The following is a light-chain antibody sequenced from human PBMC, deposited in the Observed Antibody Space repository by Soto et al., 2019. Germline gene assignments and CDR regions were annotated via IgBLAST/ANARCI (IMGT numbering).Light chain of an antibody. J-gene: IGLJ1*01. CDR1: DTDVGQDKS. CDR3: VSYTDTDTIV. Sequence: QSVLSQPASVSGSRGHSIIISCVGRDTDVGQDKSVSWYQQGPGQAPKLLIFEVTNRPSGVSKRFSGSRSGNTASLTISGLQPDDEGDYFCVSYTDTDTIVFGTGTKVTVL. CDR2: EVT. V-gene: IGLV2-14*01.